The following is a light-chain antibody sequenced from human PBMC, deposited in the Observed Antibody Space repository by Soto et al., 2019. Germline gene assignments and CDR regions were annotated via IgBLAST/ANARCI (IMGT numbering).Light chain of an antibody. Sequence: EIVLTQSPGTLSLSPGERATLSCRASQTVSSSSLAWYQQRPGQAPRLLISGASSRATGIPDRFSGSGSGTDFTLSISSLQSEDFAVYYCQQYGVSPRTFGQGTKVDIK. J-gene: IGKJ1*01. V-gene: IGKV3-20*01. CDR3: QQYGVSPRT. CDR2: GAS. CDR1: QTVSSSS.